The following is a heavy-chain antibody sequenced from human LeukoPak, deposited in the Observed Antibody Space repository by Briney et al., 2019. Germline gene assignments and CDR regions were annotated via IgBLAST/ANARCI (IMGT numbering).Heavy chain of an antibody. Sequence: GASVKVSCKASGYTFTSYYMHWVRQAPGQGLEWMGIINPSGGSTSYAQKFQGRVTMTRDTSTSTVYMELSSLRSEDTAVYYCARDEGYCSGGSCYASEYWGQGTLVTVSS. V-gene: IGHV1-46*01. CDR2: INPSGGST. D-gene: IGHD2-15*01. CDR1: GYTFTSYY. J-gene: IGHJ4*02. CDR3: ARDEGYCSGGSCYASEY.